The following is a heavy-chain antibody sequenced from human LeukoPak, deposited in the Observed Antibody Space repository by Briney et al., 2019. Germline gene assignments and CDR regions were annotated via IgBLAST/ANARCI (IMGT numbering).Heavy chain of an antibody. Sequence: GGSLRLFCAASGFTFSSYAMSWVRQARGKGLEGVSAISGSGGSTYYADCVKGRFTISRDNSKNTLYLQMNRLRAEDTAVYYCARPPGGTTPSKWFDPWGQGTLVTVSS. J-gene: IGHJ5*02. CDR3: ARPPGGTTPSKWFDP. CDR2: ISGSGGST. D-gene: IGHD4-17*01. V-gene: IGHV3-23*01. CDR1: GFTFSSYA.